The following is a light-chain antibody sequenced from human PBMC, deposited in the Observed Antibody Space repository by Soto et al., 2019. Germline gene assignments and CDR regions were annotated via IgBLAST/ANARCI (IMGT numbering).Light chain of an antibody. Sequence: EIVFTQSPGTLSWSPGERATLSFRASQSVSSSYLAWYQQKPGQAPRLLIYGASSRATGIPDRFSGSGSGTDFTLTISRLEPEDFAVYYCQQYGSSPWTFGQGTKVDIK. V-gene: IGKV3-20*01. CDR3: QQYGSSPWT. J-gene: IGKJ1*01. CDR1: QSVSSSY. CDR2: GAS.